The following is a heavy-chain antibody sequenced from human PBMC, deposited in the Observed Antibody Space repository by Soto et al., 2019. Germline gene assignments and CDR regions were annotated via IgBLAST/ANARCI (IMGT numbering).Heavy chain of an antibody. CDR3: ARDMPAYDHYGMDV. Sequence: EASVKVSCKASGYTFTGYYMHWVRQAPGQGLEWMGWINPNSGGTNYAQKFQGRVTMTRDTSISTAYMELSRLRSDDTAVYYCARDMPAYDHYGMDVWGQGTTVTVSS. J-gene: IGHJ6*02. D-gene: IGHD3-3*01. CDR2: INPNSGGT. CDR1: GYTFTGYY. V-gene: IGHV1-2*02.